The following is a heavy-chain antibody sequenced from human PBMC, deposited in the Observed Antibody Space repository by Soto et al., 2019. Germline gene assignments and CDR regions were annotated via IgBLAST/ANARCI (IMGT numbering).Heavy chain of an antibody. Sequence: GESLKISCKGSGYSFTSYWIGWVRQMPGKGLEWMGIIYPGDSDTRYSPSFQGQVTISADKSISTAYLQWSSLKASDTAMYYCARHRYCSGGSCYWFDPWGQGTLVTVYS. D-gene: IGHD2-15*01. CDR1: GYSFTSYW. J-gene: IGHJ5*02. CDR2: IYPGDSDT. V-gene: IGHV5-51*01. CDR3: ARHRYCSGGSCYWFDP.